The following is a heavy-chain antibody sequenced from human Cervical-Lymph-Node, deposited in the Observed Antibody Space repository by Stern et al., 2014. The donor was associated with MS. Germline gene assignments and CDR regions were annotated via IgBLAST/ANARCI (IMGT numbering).Heavy chain of an antibody. V-gene: IGHV4-31*03. CDR1: GGPISSGGFH. D-gene: IGHD4-17*01. J-gene: IGHJ4*02. CDR3: ERANFNGDYDLGYFDY. Sequence: QVQLQESGPGLVKPSQTLSLTCTVSGGPISSGGFHWSWIRQHPGKGLEWIGYLDYSGSTYYNPSLKSRVSISVGTSKSQFSLNLSSVTAADTAVYFCERANFNGDYDLGYFDYWGQGTLVTVSS. CDR2: LDYSGST.